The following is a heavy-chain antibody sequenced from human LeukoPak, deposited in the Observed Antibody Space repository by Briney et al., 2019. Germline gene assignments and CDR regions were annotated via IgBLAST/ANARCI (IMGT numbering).Heavy chain of an antibody. V-gene: IGHV2-70*04. CDR3: ARMGYYNSSAYYYGD. D-gene: IGHD3-22*01. J-gene: IGHJ4*02. CDR2: IDWDDDK. CDR1: GFSLSTSGMR. Sequence: SGPALVKPTQTLALTCTFSGFSLSTSGMRVSWIRQPPGKALEWLARIDWDDDKFYSTSLKTRLTISKDTSKNQVVLTMTNMDPVDTATYYCARMGYYNSSAYYYGDWGQGTLVTVSS.